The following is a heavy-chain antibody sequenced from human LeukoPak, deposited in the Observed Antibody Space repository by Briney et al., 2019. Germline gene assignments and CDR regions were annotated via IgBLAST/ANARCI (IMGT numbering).Heavy chain of an antibody. J-gene: IGHJ4*02. Sequence: GGSLRLSCAATGFTVSSNYMSWVRQAPGKGLEWVSVLFSGGTIYYADSVKGRFTISRDNSKNTLYLQMNSLRAEDTAVYYCARGHVGYSYGFDYWGQGTLVTVSS. V-gene: IGHV3-53*01. CDR2: LFSGGTI. CDR3: ARGHVGYSYGFDY. D-gene: IGHD5-18*01. CDR1: GFTVSSNY.